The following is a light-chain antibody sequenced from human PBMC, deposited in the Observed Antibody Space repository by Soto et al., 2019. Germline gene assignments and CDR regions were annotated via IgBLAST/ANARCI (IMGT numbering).Light chain of an antibody. V-gene: IGKV1-39*01. CDR1: QSISSY. J-gene: IGKJ4*01. Sequence: DIQMTQSPSSLSASVGVRVTITCRASQSISSYLNWYQQKPGKAPKLLIHAASSLQTGVPPRFSGSGSGTDFTLTISSLQPEDFATYYCQQSYSNMMLTFGGGTKVEIK. CDR2: AAS. CDR3: QQSYSNMMLT.